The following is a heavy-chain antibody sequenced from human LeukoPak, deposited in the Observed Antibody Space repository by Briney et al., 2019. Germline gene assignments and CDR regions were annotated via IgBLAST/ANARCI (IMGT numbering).Heavy chain of an antibody. Sequence: ASVKVSCKASGHTFTGYYMHWVRQAPGQGPEWMGWINPNNGGTHYAQKFQGRVTMTRDTSVSTAYVELRRLRSDGTAIYYCATSMNGFSSGSYCFDYWGQGTLVTVSS. D-gene: IGHD3-22*01. J-gene: IGHJ4*02. V-gene: IGHV1-2*02. CDR3: ATSMNGFSSGSYCFDY. CDR1: GHTFTGYY. CDR2: INPNNGGT.